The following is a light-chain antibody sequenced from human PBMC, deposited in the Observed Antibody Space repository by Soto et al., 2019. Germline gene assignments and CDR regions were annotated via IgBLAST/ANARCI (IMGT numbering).Light chain of an antibody. CDR2: AAS. Sequence: LTQSPGTLSLSPGERATLSCRASQGISSYLAWYQQKPGKAPKLLIYAASTLQSGVPSRFSGSGSGTEFTLTISSLQSEDFAVYYCQQYNNWPRTFGQGTKVDI. CDR3: QQYNNWPRT. J-gene: IGKJ1*01. V-gene: IGKV1-9*01. CDR1: QGISSY.